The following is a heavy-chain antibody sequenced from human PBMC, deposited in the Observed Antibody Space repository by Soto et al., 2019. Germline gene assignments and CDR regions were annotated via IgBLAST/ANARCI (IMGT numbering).Heavy chain of an antibody. CDR2: ISYDGNNK. J-gene: IGHJ4*02. Sequence: PGGSLRLSCTASGFTFSSYAIHWVRQAPGKGLEWVAVISYDGNNKYYTDSVKGRFTISRDNSKNTLYLQMNSLRAEDTAVYYCARARPCNGGSCYSFDYWGQGTLVTVSS. CDR3: ARARPCNGGSCYSFDY. V-gene: IGHV3-30-3*01. D-gene: IGHD2-15*01. CDR1: GFTFSSYA.